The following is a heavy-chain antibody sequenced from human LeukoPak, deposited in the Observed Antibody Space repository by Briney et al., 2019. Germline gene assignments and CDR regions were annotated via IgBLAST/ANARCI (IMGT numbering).Heavy chain of an antibody. CDR2: INHSGST. CDR1: GGSFSGYY. J-gene: IGHJ5*02. CDR3: ARGLPKVVAASNWFDP. V-gene: IGHV4-34*01. D-gene: IGHD2-15*01. Sequence: PSETLSLTCAVYGGSFSGYYWSWIRQPPGKGLEWIGEINHSGSTNYNPSLKSRVTISVDTSKNQFSLKLSSVTAADTAVYYCARGLPKVVAASNWFDPWGQGTLVTVSS.